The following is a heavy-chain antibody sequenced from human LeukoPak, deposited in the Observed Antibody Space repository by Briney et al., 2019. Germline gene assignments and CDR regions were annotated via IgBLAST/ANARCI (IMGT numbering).Heavy chain of an antibody. CDR2: IYSGGST. Sequence: GGSLRLSCAASGFTVSSNYMSWVRQAPGKGLEWVSVIYSGGSTYYADSVKGRFTISRDNSKNTLYLQMNSLRAEDTAVYYCAKDSRWTTRSLFDYWGQGTLVTVSS. CDR3: AKDSRWTTRSLFDY. D-gene: IGHD4-17*01. J-gene: IGHJ4*02. CDR1: GFTVSSNY. V-gene: IGHV3-53*01.